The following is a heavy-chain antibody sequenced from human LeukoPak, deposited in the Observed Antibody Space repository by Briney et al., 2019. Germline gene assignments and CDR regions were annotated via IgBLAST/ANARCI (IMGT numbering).Heavy chain of an antibody. CDR2: ISGSGAST. CDR1: GFTFCRYA. J-gene: IGHJ4*02. CDR3: ATFLAYCGGDCYSGLTYFDY. V-gene: IGHV3-23*01. D-gene: IGHD2-21*02. Sequence: GGSLRLSCAASGFTFCRYAMSWGRQAAGKGGGWVSTISGSGASTYYADSVNGRFTNSRDNSKNTLYLQMNSLTTEDTAVYYCATFLAYCGGDCYSGLTYFDYWGQGTLVTVSS.